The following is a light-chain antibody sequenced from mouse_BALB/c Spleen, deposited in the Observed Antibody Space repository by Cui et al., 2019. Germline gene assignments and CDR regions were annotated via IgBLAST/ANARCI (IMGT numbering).Light chain of an antibody. CDR2: GIS. Sequence: EILLTQSLAIISASPGEKVTTTCSASSSVSYMNWYQQKPGSSPKMLIYGISTLASGVPARFSGSGSGTSFSFTISSMEAEDVATYYCQQRSSYPFTFGGGTKLEIK. V-gene: IGKV4-90*01. J-gene: IGKJ2*01. CDR1: SSVSY. CDR3: QQRSSYPFT.